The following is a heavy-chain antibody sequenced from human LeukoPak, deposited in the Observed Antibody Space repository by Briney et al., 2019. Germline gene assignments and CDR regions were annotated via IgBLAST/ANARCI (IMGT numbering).Heavy chain of an antibody. J-gene: IGHJ2*01. CDR1: GYTLTELS. CDR2: FDPEDGET. V-gene: IGHV1-24*01. D-gene: IGHD3-22*01. CDR3: ATDFPSGYSFDL. Sequence: ASVKVSCKVSGYTLTELSMHWVRQAPGKGLEWMGGFDPEDGETIYAQKFQGRVTMTEDTSTDTAYMELSSLRSEDTAVYYCATDFPSGYSFDLWAVAPWSLSPQ.